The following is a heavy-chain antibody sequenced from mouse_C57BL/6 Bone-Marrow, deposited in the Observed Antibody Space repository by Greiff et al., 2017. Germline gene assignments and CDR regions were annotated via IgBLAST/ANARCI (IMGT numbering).Heavy chain of an antibody. J-gene: IGHJ3*01. CDR3: ARGSGLPWFAY. V-gene: IGHV1-69*01. CDR2: IDPSDSYT. D-gene: IGHD3-2*02. CDR1: GYTFTSYW. Sequence: QVQLQQPGAELVMPGASVKLSCEASGYTFTSYWMHWVKQRPGQGLEWIGEIDPSDSYTNYNQKFKGKSTLTVDKSSSTAYMQLSSLTSEDSAVYYCARGSGLPWFAYWGQGTLVTVSA.